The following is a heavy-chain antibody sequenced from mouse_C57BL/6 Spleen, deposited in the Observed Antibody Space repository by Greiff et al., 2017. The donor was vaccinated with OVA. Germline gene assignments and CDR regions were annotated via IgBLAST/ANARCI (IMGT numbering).Heavy chain of an antibody. J-gene: IGHJ1*03. CDR3: ARSGDYGSSSYWYCDV. Sequence: VQLKQSGPELVKPGASVKISCKASGYSFTDYNMNWVKQSNGKSLEWIGVINPNYGTTSYNQKFKGKATLTVDQSSSTAYMQLNSLTSEDSAVYYCARSGDYGSSSYWYCDVWGTGTTVTVSS. V-gene: IGHV1-39*01. D-gene: IGHD1-1*01. CDR2: INPNYGTT. CDR1: GYSFTDYN.